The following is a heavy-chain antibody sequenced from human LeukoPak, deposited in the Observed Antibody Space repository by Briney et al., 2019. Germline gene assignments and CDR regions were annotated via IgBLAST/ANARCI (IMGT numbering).Heavy chain of an antibody. J-gene: IGHJ6*03. CDR2: MNPNSGNT. CDR1: GYTFTSYD. Sequence: ASVKVSCKASGYTFTSYDINWVRQATGQGLEWMGWMNPNSGNTGYAQKFQGRVTMTRNTSISTAYMELSSLRSEDTAVYYCARAHYYDSSGSYYYYYMDVWGKGTTVTISS. CDR3: ARAHYYDSSGSYYYYYMDV. V-gene: IGHV1-8*01. D-gene: IGHD3-22*01.